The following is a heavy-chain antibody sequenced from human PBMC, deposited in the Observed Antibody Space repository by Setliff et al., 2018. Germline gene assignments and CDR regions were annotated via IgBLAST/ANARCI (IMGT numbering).Heavy chain of an antibody. D-gene: IGHD3-3*01. V-gene: IGHV3-23*01. CDR3: AKDLASWSPDR. CDR2: ISATGGAT. CDR1: GFTFSIYS. Sequence: GSLRLSCAASGFTFSIYSMSWVRQAPGKGLEWVALISATGGATYYADSVKGRFTIFRDNSKNSLYLQMNDLRAEDTAVYYCAKDLASWSPDRWGLGTLVTVSS. J-gene: IGHJ4*02.